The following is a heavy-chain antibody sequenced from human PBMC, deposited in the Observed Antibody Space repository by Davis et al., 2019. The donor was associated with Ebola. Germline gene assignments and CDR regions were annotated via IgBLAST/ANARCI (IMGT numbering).Heavy chain of an antibody. D-gene: IGHD3-10*01. J-gene: IGHJ6*02. V-gene: IGHV1-18*01. CDR3: ARDTMVSSMDV. Sequence: ASVKVSCKASGYTFTSYGISWVRQAPGQGLEWMGWINPHNGNTNYAQKRQGRVTMTTDTSTSTAYMELRSLRSDDTAVYYCARDTMVSSMDVWGQGTTVTVSS. CDR2: INPHNGNT. CDR1: GYTFTSYG.